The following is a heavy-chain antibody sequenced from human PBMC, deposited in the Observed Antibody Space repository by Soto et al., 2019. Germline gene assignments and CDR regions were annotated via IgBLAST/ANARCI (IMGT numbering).Heavy chain of an antibody. CDR1: GGSISGYY. V-gene: IGHV4-59*01. Sequence: SETLSLTCTVSGGSISGYYWGWIRQPPGKGLEWIGYIYYSGSTHYNPSLNSRVALSVDTSKNQFSLKLSSVTAADTAVYYCARARSHEWVILPHYFDFWGQGTPVTVSS. J-gene: IGHJ4*02. D-gene: IGHD3-22*01. CDR3: ARARSHEWVILPHYFDF. CDR2: IYYSGST.